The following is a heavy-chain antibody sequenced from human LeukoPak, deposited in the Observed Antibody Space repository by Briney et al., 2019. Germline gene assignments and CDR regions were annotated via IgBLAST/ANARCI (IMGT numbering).Heavy chain of an antibody. D-gene: IGHD3-22*01. CDR1: GFVFSRYE. CDR2: ISGDGGRT. V-gene: IGHV3-23*01. CDR3: AKDRNFYDSSGSYYWDY. J-gene: IGHJ4*02. Sequence: GGSLRLSCAASGFVFSRYEMNWVRQAPGKGLEWVSTISGDGGRTYYADSVKGRFTISRDNSKNTLYLQMSSLRAEDTAVYFCAKDRNFYDSSGSYYWDYWGQGTLVTVSS.